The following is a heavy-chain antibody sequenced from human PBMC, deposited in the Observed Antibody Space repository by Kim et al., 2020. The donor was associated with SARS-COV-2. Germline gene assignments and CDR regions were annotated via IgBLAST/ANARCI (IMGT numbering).Heavy chain of an antibody. CDR2: MNPNSGNT. Sequence: ASVKVSCKASGYTFTSYDINWVRQATGQGLEWMGWMNPNSGNTGYAQKFQGRVTMTRNTSISTAYMELSSLRSEDTAVYYCARGFSGSYYTDYWGQGTLVTVSS. CDR1: GYTFTSYD. D-gene: IGHD1-26*01. J-gene: IGHJ4*02. CDR3: ARGFSGSYYTDY. V-gene: IGHV1-8*01.